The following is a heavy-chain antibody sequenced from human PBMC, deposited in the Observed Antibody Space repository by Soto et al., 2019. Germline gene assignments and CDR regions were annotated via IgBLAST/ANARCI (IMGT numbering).Heavy chain of an antibody. CDR2: IIPIFRST. Sequence: QVQLVQSGAEVKKPGSSVKVSCKASGGTFNSYALTWVRQAPGHGLEWLGGIIPIFRSTNYAQKFQGRVTITSNISTNTAYTEMSSLRSDDTAVYYCASGLHPPDGSGWRSLCWYFDLWGRGTLVTVSS. CDR1: GGTFNSYA. D-gene: IGHD6-19*01. V-gene: IGHV1-69*06. J-gene: IGHJ2*01. CDR3: ASGLHPPDGSGWRSLCWYFDL.